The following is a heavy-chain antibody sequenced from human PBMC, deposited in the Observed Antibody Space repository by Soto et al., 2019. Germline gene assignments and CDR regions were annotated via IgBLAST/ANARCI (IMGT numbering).Heavy chain of an antibody. CDR1: GFTFSSYG. CDR3: ARGGRLGSDPIQLWLIPFDY. D-gene: IGHD5-18*01. Sequence: QVQLVESGGGVVQPGRSLRLSCAASGFTFSSYGMHWVRQAPGKGLEWVAVIWYDGSNKYYADSVKGRFTISRDNSKNTLYLQMNSLRAEDTAVYYCARGGRLGSDPIQLWLIPFDYWGQGTLVTVSS. J-gene: IGHJ4*02. V-gene: IGHV3-33*01. CDR2: IWYDGSNK.